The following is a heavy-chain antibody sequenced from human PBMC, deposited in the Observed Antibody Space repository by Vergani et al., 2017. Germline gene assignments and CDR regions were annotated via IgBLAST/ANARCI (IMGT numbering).Heavy chain of an antibody. V-gene: IGHV4-34*01. D-gene: IGHD4-11*01. J-gene: IGHJ6*03. CDR3: ARVNTETNGHLYYYYYMDV. CDR2: IDHTGRP. Sequence: QVQLQQWGGGLLKPSETLSLTCVVNGVSFTSYHWTWIRQSPGEGLEWVGDIDHTGRPDYNPSLKSRRTMSVDKSRNQFSLTLNSVTATETAIYFCARVNTETNGHLYYYYYMDVWGQGTAVTVS. CDR1: GVSFTSYH.